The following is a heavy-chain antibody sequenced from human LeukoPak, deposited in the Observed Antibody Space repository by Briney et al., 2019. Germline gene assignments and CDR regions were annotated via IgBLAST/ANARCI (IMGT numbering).Heavy chain of an antibody. CDR2: INPNTGAT. CDR3: ARTPYGSGSIGWFDP. CDR1: GYTFTGYY. V-gene: IGHV1-2*02. Sequence: ASVKVSCKASGYTFTGYYMHWVRQTPGRGLEWMGGINPNTGATKNAQKFQGRVTMTRDTSISTAYMELSRLTSDDTAIYYCARTPYGSGSIGWFDPWGQGTLVTVSS. J-gene: IGHJ5*02. D-gene: IGHD3-10*01.